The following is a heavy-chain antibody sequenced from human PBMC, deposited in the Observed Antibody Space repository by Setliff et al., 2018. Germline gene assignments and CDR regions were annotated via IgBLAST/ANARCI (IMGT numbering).Heavy chain of an antibody. Sequence: PGGSLRLSCAASGFTFSSYAMSWVRQAPGKGLEWASSIGPAGNTYYAGSVKGRFTISRENAKNSLYLQMNSLRAGDTAVYYYAREAGAVTVAGTGAFDLWGQGTMVTVSS. D-gene: IGHD6-19*01. CDR2: IGPAGNT. CDR1: GFTFSSYA. J-gene: IGHJ3*01. CDR3: AREAGAVTVAGTGAFDL. V-gene: IGHV3-13*01.